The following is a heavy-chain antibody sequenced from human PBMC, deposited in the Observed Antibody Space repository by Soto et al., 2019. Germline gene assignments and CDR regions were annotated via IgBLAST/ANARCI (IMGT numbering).Heavy chain of an antibody. CDR2: ISSNGGST. Sequence: GGSLRLSCAASGFTFSSYAMHWVRQAPGKGLEYVSAISSNGGSTYYANSVKGRFTISRDNSKNTLYLQMGSLRAEDMAVYYCAGGYSSSSDGPYYYYYYMDVWGKGTTVTVSS. V-gene: IGHV3-64*01. D-gene: IGHD6-6*01. J-gene: IGHJ6*03. CDR3: AGGYSSSSDGPYYYYYYMDV. CDR1: GFTFSSYA.